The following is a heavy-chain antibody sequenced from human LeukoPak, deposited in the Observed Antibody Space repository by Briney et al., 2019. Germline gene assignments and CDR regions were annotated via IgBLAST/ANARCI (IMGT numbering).Heavy chain of an antibody. D-gene: IGHD3-10*01. CDR2: IRYDGSNK. V-gene: IGHV3-30*02. J-gene: IGHJ4*02. CDR3: AKDLYGSGSAFDY. CDR1: GFTFSSYG. Sequence: GGSLRLSCAASGFTFSSYGMHWVRQAPGKGLEWVAFIRYDGSNKYYADSVKGRFTISRENSKDTLYLQMNSLRAEDTAVYYCAKDLYGSGSAFDYWGQGTLVTVSS.